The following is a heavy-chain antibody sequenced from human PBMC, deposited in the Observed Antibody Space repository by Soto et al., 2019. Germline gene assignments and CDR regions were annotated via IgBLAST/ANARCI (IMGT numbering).Heavy chain of an antibody. V-gene: IGHV4-30-4*01. D-gene: IGHD4-17*01. CDR2: IYYSGST. Sequence: QVQLQESGPGLVKPSQTLSLTCTVSGGSISSGDYYWSWIRQPPGKGLEWIGYIYYSGSTYYNPSLKSRVTITVDTSKYQFALQPSSVTAADTAVYYCARDDYGDLESDYWGQGTLVTVSS. J-gene: IGHJ4*02. CDR3: ARDDYGDLESDY. CDR1: GGSISSGDYY.